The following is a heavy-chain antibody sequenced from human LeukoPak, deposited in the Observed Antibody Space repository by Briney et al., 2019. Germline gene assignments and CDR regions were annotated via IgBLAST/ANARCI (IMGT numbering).Heavy chain of an antibody. CDR2: IYYSGST. D-gene: IGHD3-10*01. V-gene: IGHV4-39*07. Sequence: SETLSLTCTVPGGSISSSSYYWGWIRQPPGKGLEWIGSIYYSGSTYYNPSLKSRVTISVDTSKNQFSLKLSSVTAADTAVYYCARDGAKLWFGELRNPEDNWFDPWGQGTLVTVSS. CDR1: GGSISSSSYY. CDR3: ARDGAKLWFGELRNPEDNWFDP. J-gene: IGHJ5*02.